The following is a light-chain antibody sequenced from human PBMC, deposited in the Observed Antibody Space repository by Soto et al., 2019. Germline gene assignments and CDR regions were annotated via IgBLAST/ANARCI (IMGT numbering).Light chain of an antibody. CDR1: SSNIGAGYD. J-gene: IGLJ1*01. CDR2: GNS. V-gene: IGLV1-40*01. Sequence: QSVLTQPPSVSGAPGQRVTISCTGSSSNIGAGYDVHWYQQLPGTAPKLLMYGNSNRPSGVPDRFSGSKSSTSASLAITGLQAEDEADYYCQSYDSSLSGAEVFGTGTKLTVL. CDR3: QSYDSSLSGAEV.